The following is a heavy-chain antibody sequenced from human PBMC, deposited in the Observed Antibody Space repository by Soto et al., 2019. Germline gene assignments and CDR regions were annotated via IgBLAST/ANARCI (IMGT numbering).Heavy chain of an antibody. Sequence: SETLSLTCTVSGGSISSSSYYWGWIRQPPGKGLEWIGSIYYSGSTYYNPSLKSRVTISVDTSKNQFSLKLSSVTAADTAVYYCARHPTVTFRRGYYYGMDVWGQGTTVTVSS. V-gene: IGHV4-39*01. CDR1: GGSISSSSYY. CDR3: ARHPTVTFRRGYYYGMDV. D-gene: IGHD2-21*01. CDR2: IYYSGST. J-gene: IGHJ6*02.